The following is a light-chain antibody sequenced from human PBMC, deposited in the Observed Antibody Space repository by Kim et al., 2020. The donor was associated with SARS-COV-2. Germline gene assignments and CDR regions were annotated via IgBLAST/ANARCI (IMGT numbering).Light chain of an antibody. Sequence: RQTPTLTCTGNSNSVGNHGGAWLQQHQGHPHKPLSYRNNNRPSGISDRFSASRSGNTAALTITGLQPEDEADYYCSALDSSLSANVFGSGTKVTVL. CDR3: SALDSSLSANV. CDR2: RNN. CDR1: SNSVGNHG. J-gene: IGLJ6*01. V-gene: IGLV10-54*02.